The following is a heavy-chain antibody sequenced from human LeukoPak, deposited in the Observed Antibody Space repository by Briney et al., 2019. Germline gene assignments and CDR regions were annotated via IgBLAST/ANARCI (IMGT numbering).Heavy chain of an antibody. V-gene: IGHV3-48*01. J-gene: IGHJ6*03. D-gene: IGHD3-10*01. Sequence: GWSLRLSCAASGFTFSSYSMNWVRQAPGKGLEWVSYISSSSSTIYYADSVKGRFTISRDNAKNSLYLQMNSLRAEDTAVYSCARTASYYYGRWGIMDVWGKGTTVTVSS. CDR1: GFTFSSYS. CDR3: ARTASYYYGRWGIMDV. CDR2: ISSSSSTI.